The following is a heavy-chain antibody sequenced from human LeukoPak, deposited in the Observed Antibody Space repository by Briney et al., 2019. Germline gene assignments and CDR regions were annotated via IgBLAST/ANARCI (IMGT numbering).Heavy chain of an antibody. CDR3: ARDWSTSRTYSGYPEY. Sequence: PGGSLRLSCGASGFTFSRYWMTWVRQAPGKGLEWVANIDQDGSEKHYVDSVKGRFSISRDNAKNSLYLQMNSLRADDTAVYYCARDWSTSRTYSGYPEYWGQGSLSPSPQ. D-gene: IGHD5-12*01. CDR2: IDQDGSEK. V-gene: IGHV3-7*04. J-gene: IGHJ4*02. CDR1: GFTFSRYW.